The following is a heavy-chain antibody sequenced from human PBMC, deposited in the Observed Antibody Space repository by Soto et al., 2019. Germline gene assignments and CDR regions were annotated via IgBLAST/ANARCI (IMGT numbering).Heavy chain of an antibody. CDR3: AKGTYDFWSGYYLEAPDV. D-gene: IGHD3-3*01. CDR1: GFTFSSYA. CDR2: ISGSGGST. V-gene: IGHV3-23*01. Sequence: GGSLRLSCAASGFTFSSYAMSWVRQAPGKGLEWVSAISGSGGSTYYADSVKGRFTISRDNSKNTLYLQMNSLRAEDTAVYYCAKGTYDFWSGYYLEAPDVWGQGTTVTVSS. J-gene: IGHJ6*02.